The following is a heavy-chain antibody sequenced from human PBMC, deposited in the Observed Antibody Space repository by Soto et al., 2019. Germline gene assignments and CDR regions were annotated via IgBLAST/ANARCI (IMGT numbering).Heavy chain of an antibody. CDR1: GFSFSAYG. Sequence: QVQLVESGGGVVQPGRSLRLSCAASGFSFSAYGMHWVRQAPGRGLEWVAVIWSDGSKKYYKDSVKVRFTISRDNSKDTVSLQMDNLRVEDTATYYCPRAYPYRTNDYWGQGTLVIVSS. V-gene: IGHV3-33*01. CDR2: IWSDGSKK. J-gene: IGHJ4*02. D-gene: IGHD2-2*02. CDR3: PRAYPYRTNDY.